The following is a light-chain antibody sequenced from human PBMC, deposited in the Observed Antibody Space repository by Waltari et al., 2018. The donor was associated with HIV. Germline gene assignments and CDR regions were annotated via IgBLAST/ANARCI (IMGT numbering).Light chain of an antibody. J-gene: IGLJ3*02. V-gene: IGLV3-19*01. Sequence: SSELTQDPAVSVALGQTVRITCQGDSLRSYYASWYQQKPGQARVLVIYGKNNRPSWIPYRFSGSSSGNTASLTIAGAQAEEEADYYCNSRDSSGNHWVFGGGTKLTVL. CDR1: SLRSYY. CDR2: GKN. CDR3: NSRDSSGNHWV.